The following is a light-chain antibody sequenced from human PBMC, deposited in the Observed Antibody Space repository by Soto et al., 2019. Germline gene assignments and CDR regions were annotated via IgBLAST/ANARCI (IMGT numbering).Light chain of an antibody. CDR3: SSYAGSNNFV. Sequence: QSALTQPPSVSGAPGQRVSISCTGSTSNIGAPYDVHWYQHLPGAAPKLLIYGDNNRPSGVPDRFSGSKSSNTASLTVSGLQAEDEADYYCSSYAGSNNFVFGTGTKVTVL. V-gene: IGLV1-40*01. J-gene: IGLJ1*01. CDR2: GDN. CDR1: TSNIGAPYD.